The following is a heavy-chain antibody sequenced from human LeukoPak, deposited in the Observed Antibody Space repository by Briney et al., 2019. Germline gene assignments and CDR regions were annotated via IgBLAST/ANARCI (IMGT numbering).Heavy chain of an antibody. D-gene: IGHD2-2*01. CDR2: IIPIFGTA. V-gene: IGHV1-69*05. CDR3: AREKCSSTSCSRGGPYNWFDP. J-gene: IGHJ5*02. Sequence: ASVKVSCKASGGTFISYAISWVRQAPGQGLEWMGGIIPIFGTANYAQKFQGRVTITTDESTSTAYMELSSLRSEDTAVYYCAREKCSSTSCSRGGPYNWFDPWGQGTLVTVSS. CDR1: GGTFISYA.